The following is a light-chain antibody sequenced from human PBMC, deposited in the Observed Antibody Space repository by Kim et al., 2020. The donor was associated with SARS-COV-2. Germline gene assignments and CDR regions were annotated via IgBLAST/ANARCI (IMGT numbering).Light chain of an antibody. CDR1: NIGPAYD. J-gene: IGLJ2*01. Sequence: GAQGQTVTTSCTGSNIGPAYDVHGYQQFPGSAPKLLIYGDIHRPSGVPDRFSGSKSGTSASLAITGLQGEDEADYFCQTYDSGHVVFGGGTQLTVL. CDR2: GDI. V-gene: IGLV1-40*01. CDR3: QTYDSGHVV.